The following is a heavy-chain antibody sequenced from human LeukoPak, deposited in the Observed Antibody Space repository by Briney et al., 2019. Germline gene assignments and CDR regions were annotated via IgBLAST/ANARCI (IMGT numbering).Heavy chain of an antibody. J-gene: IGHJ6*03. CDR1: GGSISSSSYY. CDR3: ARDRGRNYYYMDV. D-gene: IGHD1-26*01. V-gene: IGHV4-39*07. Sequence: PSETLSLTCTVSGGSISSSSYYWGWIRQPPGKGLEWIGSIYYSGSTYYNPSLKSRVTISVDTSKNQFSLKLSSVTAADTAVYYCARDRGRNYYYMDVWGKGTPVTVSS. CDR2: IYYSGST.